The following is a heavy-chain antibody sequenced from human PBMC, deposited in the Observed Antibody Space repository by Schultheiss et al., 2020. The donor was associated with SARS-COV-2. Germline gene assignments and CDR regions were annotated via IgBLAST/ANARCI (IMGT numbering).Heavy chain of an antibody. J-gene: IGHJ3*02. CDR2: IDWDDDK. Sequence: QTLSLTCTVSGGSISSYYWSWIRQPPGKALEWLALIDWDDDKYYSTSLKTRLTISKDTSKNQVVLTMTNMDPVDTATYYCARTSTVTLRDAFDIWGQGTMVTVSS. CDR1: GGSISSYY. V-gene: IGHV2-70*01. D-gene: IGHD4-17*01. CDR3: ARTSTVTLRDAFDI.